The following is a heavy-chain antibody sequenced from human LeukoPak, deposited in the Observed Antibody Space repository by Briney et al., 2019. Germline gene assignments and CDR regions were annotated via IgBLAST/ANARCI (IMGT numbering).Heavy chain of an antibody. CDR1: GGSFSGYY. Sequence: SETLSLTCAVYGGSFSGYYWSWIRQPPGKGLEWIGEINHSGSTKYNPSLKSRVTISVDTSKNQFSLKLSSVTAADTAVYYCARGGGITMIVVVTAPFDYWGQGTLVTVSS. CDR3: ARGGGITMIVVVTAPFDY. V-gene: IGHV4-34*01. D-gene: IGHD3-22*01. J-gene: IGHJ4*02. CDR2: INHSGST.